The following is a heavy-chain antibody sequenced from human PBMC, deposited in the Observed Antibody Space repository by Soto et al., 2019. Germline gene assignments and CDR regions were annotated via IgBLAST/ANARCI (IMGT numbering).Heavy chain of an antibody. CDR2: INPTSGGT. V-gene: IGHV1-2*02. D-gene: IGHD2-2*01. CDR3: ARGYCSSSGCSHHFDY. Sequence: QVQLVQSGAEVKKPGASVKVSCKASGYTFPGNYMHWVRQAPGQGLEWMALINPTSGGTNYAQKFQGRVTMTWDTSISTAYMELSRLRSDDTAIYYCARGYCSSSGCSHHFDYWGQGTLVTVSS. J-gene: IGHJ4*02. CDR1: GYTFPGNY.